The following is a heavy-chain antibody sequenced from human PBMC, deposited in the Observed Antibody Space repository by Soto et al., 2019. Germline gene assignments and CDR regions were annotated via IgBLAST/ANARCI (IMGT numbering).Heavy chain of an antibody. CDR3: AGRYCTNGVCYTNYYYYIDV. CDR1: GFTFSTYA. V-gene: IGHV3-23*01. CDR2: ITTSGGNT. D-gene: IGHD2-8*01. J-gene: IGHJ6*03. Sequence: EVQLLESGGGLVQPGGSLRLSCAASGFTFSTYAMSWVRQAPGKGLEWVSTITTSGGNTYYADYVKGRFTITRDNSKNNLYLQMNILRAEDTAVYYCAGRYCTNGVCYTNYYYYIDVWGKGTTVTVSS.